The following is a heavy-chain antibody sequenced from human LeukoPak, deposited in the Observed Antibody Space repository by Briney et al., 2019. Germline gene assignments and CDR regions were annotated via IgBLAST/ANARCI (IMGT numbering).Heavy chain of an antibody. D-gene: IGHD2-15*01. Sequence: SETLSLTCTVSGGSISSSSYYWGWIRQPPGKGLEWIGSIYYSGSTYYNPSLKSRVTISVDTSKNQFSLKLSSVTAADTAVYYCARGYCSGAICAFDIWGQGTMVTVSS. J-gene: IGHJ3*02. CDR1: GGSISSSSYY. V-gene: IGHV4-39*07. CDR3: ARGYCSGAICAFDI. CDR2: IYYSGST.